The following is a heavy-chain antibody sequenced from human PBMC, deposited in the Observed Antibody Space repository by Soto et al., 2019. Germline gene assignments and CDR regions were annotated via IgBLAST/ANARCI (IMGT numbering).Heavy chain of an antibody. D-gene: IGHD1-26*01. J-gene: IGHJ5*02. V-gene: IGHV1-69*13. CDR2: IIPIFGTA. CDR1: GGTFSRYA. CDR3: ARAIVGPTTTGWLDP. Sequence: GASVKVSCKASGGTFSRYAISWVQQAPGQGLEWMGGIIPIFGTANYAQKFQGRVTITADESTSTAYMELSSLRFEDTAVYYCARAIVGPTTTGWLDPWGQGTLVTVSS.